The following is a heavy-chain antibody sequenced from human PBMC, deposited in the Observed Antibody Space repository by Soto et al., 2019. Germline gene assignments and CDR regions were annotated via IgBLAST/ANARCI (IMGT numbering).Heavy chain of an antibody. Sequence: LSLTCAVYGGSFSGYYWSWIRQPPGKGLEWVSYISSSSYTIKYADSVEGRFTVSRDNGKKSLYLQMNSLRDEDTAVYFCAREISLSAGSYFDYWGQGTLVTVLL. CDR3: AREISLSAGSYFDY. CDR2: ISSSSYTI. CDR1: GGSFSGYY. V-gene: IGHV3-11*04. J-gene: IGHJ4*02. D-gene: IGHD3-10*01.